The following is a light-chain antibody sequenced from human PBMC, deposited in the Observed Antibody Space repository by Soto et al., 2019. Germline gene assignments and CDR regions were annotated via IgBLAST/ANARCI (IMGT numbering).Light chain of an antibody. CDR3: QQYNTYTRT. Sequence: DIQMTQSPSTLSASVGDRVTITCRASQSISGWLAWYQQKPGKAPNLLIYKASSLESGVPSRFSGSGSGKDFTLTISSLQPDDFATYYCQQYNTYTRTFGQGTKVEIK. V-gene: IGKV1-5*03. CDR2: KAS. J-gene: IGKJ1*01. CDR1: QSISGW.